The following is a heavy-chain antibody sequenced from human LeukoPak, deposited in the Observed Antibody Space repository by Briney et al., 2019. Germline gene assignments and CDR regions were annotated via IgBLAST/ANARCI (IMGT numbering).Heavy chain of an antibody. Sequence: GRSLRLSCAASGFTFSSYGMHWVRQAPGKGLEWVAVISYDGSNKYYADSVKGRFTISRDNSKNTLYLQMNSLRAEDTAVYYCAKDNAYYYADYWGQGTLVTISS. CDR1: GFTFSSYG. CDR3: AKDNAYYYADY. CDR2: ISYDGSNK. V-gene: IGHV3-30*18. J-gene: IGHJ4*02. D-gene: IGHD3-10*01.